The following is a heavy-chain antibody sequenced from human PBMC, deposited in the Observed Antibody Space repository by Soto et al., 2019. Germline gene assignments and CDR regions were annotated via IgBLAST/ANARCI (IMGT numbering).Heavy chain of an antibody. CDR1: GFTFSNAW. CDR3: TFFQQQLDIDIDY. V-gene: IGHV3-15*01. CDR2: IKSKTDGGTT. Sequence: EVQLVESGGGLVKPGGSLRLSCAASGFTFSNAWMSWVRQAPGKGLEWVGRIKSKTDGGTTDYAAPVKGRFTISRDDSKNTLYLQMNSLKTEDTAMYYCTFFQQQLDIDIDYWGQGTLVTVSS. J-gene: IGHJ4*02. D-gene: IGHD6-13*01.